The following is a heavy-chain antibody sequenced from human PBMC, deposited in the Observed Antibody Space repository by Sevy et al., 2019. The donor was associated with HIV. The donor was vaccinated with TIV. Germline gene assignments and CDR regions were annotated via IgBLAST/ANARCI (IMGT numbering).Heavy chain of an antibody. D-gene: IGHD6-19*01. CDR2: IRNKAYDGTT. Sequence: GGSLRLSCKASGFTFGDYAMSWFRQAPGKGLEWVGFIRNKAYDGTTEYAAPVKGRFNISRDDSKSIAYLQMNSLKTEDTAVYYCTRDPTEGIAVAGNWYDPWGQGTLVIVSS. V-gene: IGHV3-49*03. J-gene: IGHJ5*02. CDR1: GFTFGDYA. CDR3: TRDPTEGIAVAGNWYDP.